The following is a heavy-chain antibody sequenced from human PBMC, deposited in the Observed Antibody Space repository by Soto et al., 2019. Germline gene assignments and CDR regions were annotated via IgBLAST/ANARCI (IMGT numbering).Heavy chain of an antibody. J-gene: IGHJ4*02. CDR3: ASGNCGYVCYHDY. V-gene: IGHV1-3*04. Sequence: ASVKVSCKPSGYTFTSYLIYWVRQAPGQRLEWMGWINTGNGDTKYSQKFQGRVTITRDTSASTAYMGLSSLTSEDTAVYYCASGNCGYVCYHDYWGQGTLVTVSS. D-gene: IGHD2-21*01. CDR2: INTGNGDT. CDR1: GYTFTSYL.